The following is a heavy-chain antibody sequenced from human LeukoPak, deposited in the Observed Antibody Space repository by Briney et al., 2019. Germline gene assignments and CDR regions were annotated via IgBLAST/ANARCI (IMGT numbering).Heavy chain of an antibody. D-gene: IGHD5-18*01. CDR1: GGSISGSSYY. Sequence: KSSETLSLTCTVSGGSISGSSYYWGWIRQPPGKGLEYFGNIYYSGNAFHSPSLTSRVTISVDTSKNQFSLKLSSVTAADTAVYYCAREVHGYSSPRAVVLFDYWGQGTLDTVSS. J-gene: IGHJ4*02. CDR3: AREVHGYSSPRAVVLFDY. CDR2: IYYSGNA. V-gene: IGHV4-39*07.